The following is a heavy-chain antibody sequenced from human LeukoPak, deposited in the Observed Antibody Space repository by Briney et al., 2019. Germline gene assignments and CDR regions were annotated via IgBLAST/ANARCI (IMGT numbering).Heavy chain of an antibody. V-gene: IGHV4-30-2*02. D-gene: IGHD2-15*01. CDR3: AGEVFGSLNGFDP. Sequence: PSETLSLTCAVSGGSISSGGYSWSWIRQPPGKGLEWIGYIYHSGSTYYNPSLKSRVTISVDRSKNQVSLKLSSVTAADTAVYYCAGEVFGSLNGFDPWGLGTLVTVSS. CDR1: GGSISSGGYS. CDR2: IYHSGST. J-gene: IGHJ5*02.